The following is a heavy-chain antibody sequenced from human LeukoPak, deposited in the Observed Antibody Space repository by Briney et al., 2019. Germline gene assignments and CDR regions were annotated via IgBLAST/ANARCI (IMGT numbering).Heavy chain of an antibody. J-gene: IGHJ4*02. D-gene: IGHD6-19*01. CDR2: IKQDGSQK. CDR1: GFTFSGDW. CDR3: ARETPDSSGWD. V-gene: IGHV3-7*01. Sequence: GGSLRLSCATSGFTFSGDWMSWVRQAPGKGLEWVANIKQDGSQKYYVDSVKGRFTISRDNAKKSLYLQMNSLRAEDTAVYYCARETPDSSGWDWGQGTLVTVSS.